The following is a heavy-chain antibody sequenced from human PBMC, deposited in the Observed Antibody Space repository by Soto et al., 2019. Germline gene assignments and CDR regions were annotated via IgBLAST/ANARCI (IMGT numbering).Heavy chain of an antibody. CDR3: ARDGLIVVVPTSLGAMDV. CDR2: FYHSGST. D-gene: IGHD2-2*01. Sequence: QVQLRESGPGLVKPSETLSLTCAVYGGSISSNKWWSWVRQPPGKGLEWIGEFYHSGSTNYNPSLKSRVTISRDKSKNQFSLKMTSVTAADSAVYYCARDGLIVVVPTSLGAMDVWGQGTTVTVSS. CDR1: GGSISSNKW. J-gene: IGHJ6*02. V-gene: IGHV4-4*02.